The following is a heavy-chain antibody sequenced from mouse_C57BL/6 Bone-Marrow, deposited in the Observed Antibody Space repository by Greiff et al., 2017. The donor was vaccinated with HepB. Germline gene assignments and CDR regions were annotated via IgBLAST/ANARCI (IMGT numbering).Heavy chain of an antibody. CDR3: ARDPYGSSYGWYFDV. CDR2: SRNKANDYTT. Sequence: EVHLVESGGGLVQSGRSLRLSCATSGFTFSDFYMEWVRQAPGKGLEWIAASRNKANDYTTEYSASVKGRFIVSRDTSQSILYLQMNALRAEDTAIYYCARDPYGSSYGWYFDVWGTGTTVTVSS. D-gene: IGHD1-1*01. CDR1: GFTFSDFY. V-gene: IGHV7-1*01. J-gene: IGHJ1*03.